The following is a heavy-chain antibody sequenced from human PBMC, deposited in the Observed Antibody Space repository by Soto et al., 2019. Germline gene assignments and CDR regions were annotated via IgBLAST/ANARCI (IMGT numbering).Heavy chain of an antibody. V-gene: IGHV4-39*01. CDR1: GGSISSSSYY. CDR3: ARQHYYDSSGYYTWN. J-gene: IGHJ4*02. D-gene: IGHD3-22*01. CDR2: IYYSGST. Sequence: PSETLSLTCTVSGGSISSSSYYWGWIRQPPGKGLEWIGSIYYSGSTYYNPSLKNRVTISADTSNNQFSLRLNSVTAADTAVYYCARQHYYDSSGYYTWNWGQGTLVTVSS.